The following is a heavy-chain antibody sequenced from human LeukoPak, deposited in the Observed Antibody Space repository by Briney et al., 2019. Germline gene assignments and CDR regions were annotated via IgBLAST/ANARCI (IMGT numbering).Heavy chain of an antibody. J-gene: IGHJ6*03. CDR2: ISSSSGYI. CDR3: ARGGYQPYYYMDV. D-gene: IGHD2-2*01. V-gene: IGHV3-21*01. Sequence: GSLRLFFGGSGFNFNKLSMNWVRQAPGEGPGLVLSISSSSGYIFYADSVKGRFTISRDNSKKIVYLQMDSLRVDDTAVYYCARGGYQPYYYMDVWGTGTTVTVSS. CDR1: GFNFNKLS.